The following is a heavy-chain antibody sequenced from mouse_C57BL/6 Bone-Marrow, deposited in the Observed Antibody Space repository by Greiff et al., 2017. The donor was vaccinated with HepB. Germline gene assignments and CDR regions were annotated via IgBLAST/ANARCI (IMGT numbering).Heavy chain of an antibody. J-gene: IGHJ4*01. V-gene: IGHV1-81*01. D-gene: IGHD2-10*01. Sequence: QVHVKQSGAELARPGASVKLSCKASGYTFTSYGISWVKQRTGQGLEWIGEIYPRSGNTYYNEKFKGKATLTADKSSSTAYMELRSLTSEDSAVYFCARTPSYDGGMDYWGQGTSVTVSS. CDR1: GYTFTSYG. CDR3: ARTPSYDGGMDY. CDR2: IYPRSGNT.